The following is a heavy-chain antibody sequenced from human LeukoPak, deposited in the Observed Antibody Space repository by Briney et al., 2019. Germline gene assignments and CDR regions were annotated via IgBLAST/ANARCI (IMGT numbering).Heavy chain of an antibody. V-gene: IGHV3-7*01. D-gene: IGHD6-13*01. J-gene: IGHJ4*02. CDR2: IKQDGSDK. CDR3: AASSSWLLDY. CDR1: GFTFRSYW. Sequence: GGSLRLSCAASGFTFRSYWMSGVRHSPGKGLEGVANIKQDGSDKYYVDSAKGRFIISSDNAKNSLYLQINSLRAEDTAVYYCAASSSWLLDYWGQGTLVTVSS.